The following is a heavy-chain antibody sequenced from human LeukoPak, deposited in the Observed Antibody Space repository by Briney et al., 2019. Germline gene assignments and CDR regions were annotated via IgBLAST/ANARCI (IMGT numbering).Heavy chain of an antibody. CDR1: GYTFTSYA. V-gene: IGHV1-69*13. CDR2: IIPIFGTA. Sequence: SVKVSCKASGYTFTSYAISGVRQAPGQGLEWMGGIIPIFGTANYAQKFQGRVTITADESTSTAYMELSSLRSEDTAVYYCARRPNYYDSSGYVGAFDIWGQGTMVTVSS. J-gene: IGHJ3*02. D-gene: IGHD3-22*01. CDR3: ARRPNYYDSSGYVGAFDI.